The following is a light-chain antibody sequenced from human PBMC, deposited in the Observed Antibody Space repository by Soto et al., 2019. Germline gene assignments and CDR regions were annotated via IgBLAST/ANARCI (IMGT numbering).Light chain of an antibody. CDR2: KAS. Sequence: IPLTQYPPSLASSVGDIVTITCRASQDIRNDLGWYQQKPGKAPKLLIYKASSLQSGVPSRFSGSGSGTEFTLTISSLQPDDFGTYYCQQYNSYWTFGQGTKVDIK. CDR1: QDIRND. V-gene: IGKV1-17*01. CDR3: QQYNSYWT. J-gene: IGKJ1*01.